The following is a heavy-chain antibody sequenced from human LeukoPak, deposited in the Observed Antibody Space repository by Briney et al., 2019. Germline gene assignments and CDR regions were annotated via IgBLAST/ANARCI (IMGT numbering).Heavy chain of an antibody. D-gene: IGHD5-12*01. CDR3: ARDHRYAFDN. CDR1: GFNFIDYS. CDR2: IGISSGNT. V-gene: IGHV3-48*01. Sequence: GGSLRLSCAASGFNFIDYSMNWVRQAPGKGLEWISYIGISSGNTKYADSVKGRFTISRDKARNSLYLRMNRLRVEDTAVCYCARDHRYAFDNWGHGTLVTVSS. J-gene: IGHJ4*01.